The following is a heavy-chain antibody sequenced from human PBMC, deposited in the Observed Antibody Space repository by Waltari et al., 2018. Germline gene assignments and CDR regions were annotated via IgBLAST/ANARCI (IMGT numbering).Heavy chain of an antibody. V-gene: IGHV3-30*01. D-gene: IGHD2-15*01. Sequence: QVQLVESGGDVVQHGRYLRLSCAASGFTFSSYGRSWVCQAPGKGVDWVAAIAYDVRNCYYADSVTGRFTISGDNSKNTLDLQMNSLRVQDTAVYYCARGFTILAAKDTWGQGTLVTVSS. J-gene: IGHJ4*02. CDR1: GFTFSSYG. CDR3: ARGFTILAAKDT. CDR2: IAYDVRNC.